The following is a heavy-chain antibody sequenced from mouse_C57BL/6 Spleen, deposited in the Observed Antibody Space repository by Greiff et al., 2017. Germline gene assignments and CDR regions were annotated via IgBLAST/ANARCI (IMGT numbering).Heavy chain of an antibody. J-gene: IGHJ4*01. CDR1: GFSLTSYG. CDR3: ARGGSSYPDYAMDY. Sequence: VQLVESGPGLVQPSQSLSITCTVSGFSLTSYGVHWVRQSPGKGLEWLGVIWSGGSRDYNAAFISSMSISKDNSKSNVFFKMNSLQADDTAIYYCARGGSSYPDYAMDYGGQGTSVTVSS. V-gene: IGHV2-2*01. CDR2: IWSGGSR. D-gene: IGHD1-1*01.